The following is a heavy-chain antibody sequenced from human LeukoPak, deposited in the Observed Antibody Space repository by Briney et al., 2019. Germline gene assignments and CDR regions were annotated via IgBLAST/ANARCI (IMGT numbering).Heavy chain of an antibody. V-gene: IGHV4-59*01. CDR1: GSSFISYL. D-gene: IGHD4-11*01. CDR3: ARAVTGYYYYGMDV. CDR2: IYDSGST. J-gene: IGHJ6*02. Sequence: LPLTGKCFGSSFISYLWSWIRQPPSKGLEWIEYIYDSGSTNYNPSLKSRVTISVDTSKNQFSLKLSSVAAADTAVYYCARAVTGYYYYGMDVWGQGTTVTVSS.